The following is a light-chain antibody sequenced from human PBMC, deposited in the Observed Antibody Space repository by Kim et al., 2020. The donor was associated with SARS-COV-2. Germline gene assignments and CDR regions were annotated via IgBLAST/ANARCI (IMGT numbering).Light chain of an antibody. V-gene: IGKV3-15*01. CDR3: QQYHNWPGIT. CDR1: QSLGIK. CDR2: DAS. Sequence: EIVMTQSPAPLSLSPGERATLSCRASQSLGIKLAWYQHKPGQAPRLLIYDASTRDTGIPPRFSGSGSGTDFTLTIGSLQSEDFALYYCQQYHNWPGITFGQGTRLEIK. J-gene: IGKJ5*01.